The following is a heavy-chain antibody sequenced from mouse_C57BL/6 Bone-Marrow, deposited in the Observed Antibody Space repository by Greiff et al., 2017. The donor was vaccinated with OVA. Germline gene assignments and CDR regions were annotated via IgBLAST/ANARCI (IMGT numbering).Heavy chain of an antibody. CDR1: GYTFTSYW. D-gene: IGHD1-1*01. V-gene: IGHV1-64*01. Sequence: QVHVKQSGAELVKPGASVTLSCKASGYTFTSYWMHWVKQRPGHGLEWIGMIHPDSGSTNYNEKFKSKATLTVDKSSSTAYMQLSSLTSEDSAVYCSARGCYGRSFPFDYWGQGTTLTVSS. CDR3: ARGCYGRSFPFDY. J-gene: IGHJ2*01. CDR2: IHPDSGST.